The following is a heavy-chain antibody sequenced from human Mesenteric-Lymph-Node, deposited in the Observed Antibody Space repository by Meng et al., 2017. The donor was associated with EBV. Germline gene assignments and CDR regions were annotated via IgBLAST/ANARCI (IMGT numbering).Heavy chain of an antibody. Sequence: QLHLVQSGPEVKKPGASVKVSCKTSGYTFTTHGITWVRQAPGQGLEWMGWIGGNNGNTFYAEEFQGRVTMTTDTSTNTVHMELRSLISDDTALYYCARDQLWPETPDYWGQGTLVTVSS. J-gene: IGHJ4*02. D-gene: IGHD5-18*01. CDR2: IGGNNGNT. CDR1: GYTFTTHG. CDR3: ARDQLWPETPDY. V-gene: IGHV1-18*01.